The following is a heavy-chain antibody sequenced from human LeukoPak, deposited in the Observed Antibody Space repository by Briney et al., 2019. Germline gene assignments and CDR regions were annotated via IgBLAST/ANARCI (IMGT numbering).Heavy chain of an antibody. CDR2: ISSSGSTI. CDR1: GLTFSSYE. CDR3: ASPGYSSGWYWWYFDL. J-gene: IGHJ2*01. V-gene: IGHV3-48*03. Sequence: GGSLRLSCAASGLTFSSYEMNWVRQAPGKGLEWVSYISSSGSTIYYADSVKGRFTISRDNAKNSLYLQMNSLRAEDTAVYYCASPGYSSGWYWWYFDLWGRGTLVTVSS. D-gene: IGHD6-19*01.